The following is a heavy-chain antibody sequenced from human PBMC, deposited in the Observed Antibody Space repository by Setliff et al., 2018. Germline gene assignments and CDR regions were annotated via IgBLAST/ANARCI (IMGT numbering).Heavy chain of an antibody. V-gene: IGHV4-34*01. CDR2: INHSGSS. CDR1: GGSFSGNY. Sequence: SETLSLTCAVYGGSFSGNYWTWVRQPPGKGLEWIGEINHSGSSNYNPSLESRVTISVDTSKNQFSLNLSSVTAADTAVYYCARGPRYSGSYYVNYWGQGTLVTVS. CDR3: ARGPRYSGSYYVNY. J-gene: IGHJ4*02. D-gene: IGHD1-26*01.